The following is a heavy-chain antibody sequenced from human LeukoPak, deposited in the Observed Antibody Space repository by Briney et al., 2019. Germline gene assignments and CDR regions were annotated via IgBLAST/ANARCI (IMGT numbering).Heavy chain of an antibody. Sequence: PGGSLRLSCAASGFTFSSYAMHWVRQAPGKGLEWVAVISYDGSNKYYADSVKGRFTISRDNSKNTLYLQMNSLSAEDTAVYYCARAGYCTNGVCYGMDVWGQGTTVTVSS. J-gene: IGHJ6*02. CDR1: GFTFSSYA. D-gene: IGHD2-8*01. CDR2: ISYDGSNK. CDR3: ARAGYCTNGVCYGMDV. V-gene: IGHV3-30*04.